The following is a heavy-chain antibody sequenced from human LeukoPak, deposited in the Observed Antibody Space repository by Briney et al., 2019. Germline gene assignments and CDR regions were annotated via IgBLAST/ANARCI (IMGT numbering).Heavy chain of an antibody. D-gene: IGHD6-13*01. V-gene: IGHV4-4*07. J-gene: IGHJ1*01. CDR3: VRERLYTSSWGFQF. Sequence: SETLSLTCTVSGGSIRSCYWSWIRQPAGKGLEWIGRFYSSVSTNYNPSLKSRVSMSVDTSKNLFFLNLTSVTAADTGVYFCVRERLYTSSWGFQFWGQGALVSVSS. CDR2: FYSSVST. CDR1: GGSIRSCY.